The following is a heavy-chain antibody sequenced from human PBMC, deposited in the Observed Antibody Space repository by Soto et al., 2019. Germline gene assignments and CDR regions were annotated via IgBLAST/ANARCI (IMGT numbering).Heavy chain of an antibody. D-gene: IGHD6-13*01. V-gene: IGHV3-13*01. CDR1: GFTFSNYD. J-gene: IGHJ4*02. CDR2: IGAAGDT. Sequence: EVQLVESGGGLVQPGGSLRLSCAASGFTFSNYDMHWVLQVTGKGLEWVSAIGAAGDTYYPDSVKGRFTISRAIGKNSLDHQMNSLRAEDTAVYYCASGGWGSSWYEGGSRIDYWGQGALVTVSS. CDR3: ASGGWGSSWYEGGSRIDY.